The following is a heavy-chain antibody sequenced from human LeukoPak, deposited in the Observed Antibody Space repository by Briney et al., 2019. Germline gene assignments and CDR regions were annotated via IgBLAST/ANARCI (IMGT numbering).Heavy chain of an antibody. Sequence: GESLKISCKGSGYRFTSYWIGWVRQMPGKGLEWMGIIYPGDSDTRYSPSFQGQVTISADKSISTAYLQWSSLKASDTAMYYCARLPRHCSGGSCHSINYWGQGTLVTVSS. CDR3: ARLPRHCSGGSCHSINY. V-gene: IGHV5-51*01. D-gene: IGHD2-15*01. J-gene: IGHJ4*02. CDR1: GYRFTSYW. CDR2: IYPGDSDT.